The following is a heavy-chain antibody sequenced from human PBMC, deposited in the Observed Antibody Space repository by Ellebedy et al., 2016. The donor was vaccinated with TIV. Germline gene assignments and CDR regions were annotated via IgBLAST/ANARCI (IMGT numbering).Heavy chain of an antibody. J-gene: IGHJ4*02. D-gene: IGHD1-14*01. Sequence: AASVKVSCKASGYTFTSYGISWVRQAPGQGLEWMGWISAYNGNTYYAQKLQSRVTLTIDTSTSKAYMELRSLRSVDTALYYCATKGAELTALGFWGQGTLVTVSS. CDR3: ATKGAELTALGF. V-gene: IGHV1-18*01. CDR2: ISAYNGNT. CDR1: GYTFTSYG.